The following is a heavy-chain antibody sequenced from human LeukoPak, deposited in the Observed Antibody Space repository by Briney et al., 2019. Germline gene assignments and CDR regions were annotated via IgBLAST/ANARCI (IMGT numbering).Heavy chain of an antibody. CDR2: INPNSGGT. J-gene: IGHJ5*02. D-gene: IGHD3-9*01. V-gene: IGHV1-2*02. Sequence: ASVKVSCKASGYTFTGYYMHWVRQAPGQGLEWMGWINPNSGGTNYAQKFQGRVTMTRDTSISTAYMELSRLRSDDTAVYYCARVRGSRYDILTGYYDFDPWGQGTLVTASS. CDR3: ARVRGSRYDILTGYYDFDP. CDR1: GYTFTGYY.